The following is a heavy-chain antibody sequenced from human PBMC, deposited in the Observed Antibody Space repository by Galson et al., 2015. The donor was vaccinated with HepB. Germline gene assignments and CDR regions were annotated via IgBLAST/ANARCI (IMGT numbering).Heavy chain of an antibody. CDR1: GGTFSSYV. CDR3: ARDAVPAEVIQLSPLDAFDI. J-gene: IGHJ3*02. V-gene: IGHV1-69*13. Sequence: SVKVSCKASGGTFSSYVISWVRQAPGQGLEWMGGIIPVFGTTNYAQKFQGRVTITADEFTSTAYMELSSLRSDDTAVYYCARDAVPAEVIQLSPLDAFDIWGQGTLVTVSS. CDR2: IIPVFGTT. D-gene: IGHD2-2*01.